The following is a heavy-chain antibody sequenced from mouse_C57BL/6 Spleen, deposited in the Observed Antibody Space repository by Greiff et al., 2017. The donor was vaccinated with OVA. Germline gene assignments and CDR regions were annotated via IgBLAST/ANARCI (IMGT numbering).Heavy chain of an antibody. D-gene: IGHD1-1*01. CDR1: GYTFTSYW. V-gene: IGHV1-59*01. CDR2: IDPSDSYT. J-gene: IGHJ2*01. Sequence: QVQLQQPGAELVRPGTSVKLSCKASGYTFTSYWMHWVKQRPGQGLEWIRVIDPSDSYTNYNQKFKGKATLTVDTSSSTAYMQLSSLTSEDSAVYYCARLGLTTVVTPYFDYWGQGTTLTVSS. CDR3: ARLGLTTVVTPYFDY.